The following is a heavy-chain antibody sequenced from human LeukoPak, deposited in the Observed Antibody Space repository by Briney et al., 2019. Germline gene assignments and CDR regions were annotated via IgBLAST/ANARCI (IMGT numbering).Heavy chain of an antibody. D-gene: IGHD3-22*01. J-gene: IGHJ3*02. V-gene: IGHV4-59*12. CDR3: ARDRPNVDSTGYFSRHDAFDI. Sequence: SETLSLTCTVSGGSISSYYWSWIRQPPGKGLEWIGYIYYSGSTNYNPSLKSRVTISVDTSKNQFSPKLSSVTAADTAMYYCARDRPNVDSTGYFSRHDAFDIWGQGTMVTVSS. CDR1: GGSISSYY. CDR2: IYYSGST.